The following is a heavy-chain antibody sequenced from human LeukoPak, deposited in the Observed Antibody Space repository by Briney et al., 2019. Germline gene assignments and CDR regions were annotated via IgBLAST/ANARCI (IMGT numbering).Heavy chain of an antibody. CDR3: ARARPSMWIDY. D-gene: IGHD5-12*01. CDR1: GFTFSSYA. Sequence: GSLRLSCAASGFTFSSYAMYWVRQAPGEGLEWVAVISYDGSDKFYADSVKGRFTISRDSSKNTLYLQMNSLRPEDTAVYYCARARPSMWIDYWGQGTLVTVSS. J-gene: IGHJ4*02. V-gene: IGHV3-30*04. CDR2: ISYDGSDK.